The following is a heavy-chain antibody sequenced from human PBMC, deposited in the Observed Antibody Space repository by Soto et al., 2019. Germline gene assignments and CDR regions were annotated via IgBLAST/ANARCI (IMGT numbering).Heavy chain of an antibody. V-gene: IGHV4-34*01. J-gene: IGHJ6*02. D-gene: IGHD2-15*01. CDR1: GGSFSGYY. Sequence: SETLSLTCAVYGGSFSGYYWSWIRQPPGKGLEWIGEINHSGSTNYNPSLKSRVTISVDTSKNQFSLKLNSVTAADTAVYYCAREVGGGYYGLDVWGQGTTVTVSS. CDR2: INHSGST. CDR3: AREVGGGYYGLDV.